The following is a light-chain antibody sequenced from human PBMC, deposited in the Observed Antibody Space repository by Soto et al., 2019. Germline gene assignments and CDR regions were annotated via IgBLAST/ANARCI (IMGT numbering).Light chain of an antibody. CDR3: QQYGSSPSGGCT. CDR1: QSVTRDY. J-gene: IGKJ3*01. CDR2: DAS. Sequence: EIVLAQSPGTLSLSPGERATLSCRASQSVTRDYLAWYQQIPGQAPRLLIYDASTRATGIPDRFSGSGSGTDFTLTISRLEPEDFAVYYCQQYGSSPSGGCTFGPGTKVEIK. V-gene: IGKV3-20*01.